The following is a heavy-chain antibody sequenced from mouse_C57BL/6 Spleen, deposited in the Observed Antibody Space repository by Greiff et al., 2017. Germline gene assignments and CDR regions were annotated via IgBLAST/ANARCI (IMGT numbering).Heavy chain of an antibody. D-gene: IGHD3-3*01. J-gene: IGHJ2*01. CDR2: IRNKANGYTT. V-gene: IGHV7-3*01. CDR1: GFTFTDYY. Sequence: EVQLVESGGGLVQPGGSLSLSCAASGFTFTDYYMSWVRQPPGKALEWLGFIRNKANGYTTEYSASVKGRFTISRDNSQSILYLQMNALRAEDSATYYCARYDPLGYFDYWGQGTTLTVSS. CDR3: ARYDPLGYFDY.